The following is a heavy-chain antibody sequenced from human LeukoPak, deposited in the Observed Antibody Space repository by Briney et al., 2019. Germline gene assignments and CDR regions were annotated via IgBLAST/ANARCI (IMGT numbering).Heavy chain of an antibody. J-gene: IGHJ4*02. D-gene: IGHD4-17*01. CDR3: AKYAPPTTALTRFFDD. CDR1: GFTFSSYW. Sequence: PGGSLRLSCAVSGFTFSSYWMHWVRQAPGKGLVWVSRIDRDGSRINYADSVKGRFSISRDSSKNTLYLQMNSLRVEDTAVYYCAKYAPPTTALTRFFDDWGQGTLVTVSS. CDR2: IDRDGSRI. V-gene: IGHV3-74*01.